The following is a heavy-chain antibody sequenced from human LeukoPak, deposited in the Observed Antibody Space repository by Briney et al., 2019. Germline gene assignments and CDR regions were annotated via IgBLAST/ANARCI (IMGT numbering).Heavy chain of an antibody. V-gene: IGHV3-48*03. CDR2: IGNSGTTI. Sequence: GGSLRLSCAASGFAFSSYEMNWVRQAPGKGLEWVSYIGNSGTTIYFADSVKGRFTISRDNAKNSLYLQMNSLRAEDTAVYYCARDARDGYNLRGFGAFDIWGQGTMVTVSS. CDR3: ARDARDGYNLRGFGAFDI. J-gene: IGHJ3*02. CDR1: GFAFSSYE. D-gene: IGHD5-24*01.